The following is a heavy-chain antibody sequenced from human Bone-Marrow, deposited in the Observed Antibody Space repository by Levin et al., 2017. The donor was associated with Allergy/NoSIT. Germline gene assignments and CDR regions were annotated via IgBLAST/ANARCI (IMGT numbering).Heavy chain of an antibody. V-gene: IGHV3-30*18. CDR3: AKATYSGSDCADY. CDR2: ISSDERNQ. Sequence: GESLKISCVAAGFRFSTYGMHWVRQSPVRGLEWVAAISSDERNQHYTDSVKGRFTIPRDNSKNTLFLQMNSLTPDDTALYYCAKATYSGSDCADYWGQGTLVTVSS. CDR1: GFRFSTYG. J-gene: IGHJ4*02. D-gene: IGHD1-26*01.